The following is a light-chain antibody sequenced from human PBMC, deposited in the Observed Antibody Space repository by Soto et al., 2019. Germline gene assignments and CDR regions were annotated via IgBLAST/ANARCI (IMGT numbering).Light chain of an antibody. V-gene: IGLV1-51*01. CDR2: DKN. J-gene: IGLJ3*02. Sequence: QSVLTQPPSVSAAPGQKVIISCSGSSSNIGSNYVSWYQQLPGTAPKLLIYDKNERPSGIPDRFSASKSGTSATLGITGLQTGDEAEYYCGAWDHSLNVGVFGGGTKLTVL. CDR1: SSNIGSNY. CDR3: GAWDHSLNVGV.